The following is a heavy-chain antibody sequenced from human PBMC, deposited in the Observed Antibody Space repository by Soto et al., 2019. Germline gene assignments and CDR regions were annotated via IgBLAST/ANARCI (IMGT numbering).Heavy chain of an antibody. D-gene: IGHD6-13*01. CDR3: ARGGGLNTRWYEGGFDS. Sequence: QVQLQESGPGLVKPSGTLSLTCAVSGGSFSRGYWWSWVRQPPGKGLEWIGEIYDSGTTNYSPSLKGRVTILVDKSKNQFSLRLRSVSAADTALYYCARGGGLNTRWYEGGFDSWGQGTLVTVSS. CDR2: IYDSGTT. J-gene: IGHJ4*02. CDR1: GGSFSRGYW. V-gene: IGHV4-4*02.